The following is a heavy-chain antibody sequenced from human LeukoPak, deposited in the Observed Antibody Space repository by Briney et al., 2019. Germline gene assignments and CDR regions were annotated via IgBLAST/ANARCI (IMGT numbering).Heavy chain of an antibody. D-gene: IGHD6-13*01. CDR1: GFTFSSYA. CDR2: ISSNGGSP. CDR3: ARDTAAAGTEYFGY. Sequence: GGSLRLSCAASGFTFSSYAMHWVRQAPGKGLEYVSAISSNGGSPYYANSVKGRFTISRGNSKNTLYLQMGSLRGEDMAVYYCARDTAAAGTEYFGYWGQGTLVTVSS. V-gene: IGHV3-64*01. J-gene: IGHJ4*02.